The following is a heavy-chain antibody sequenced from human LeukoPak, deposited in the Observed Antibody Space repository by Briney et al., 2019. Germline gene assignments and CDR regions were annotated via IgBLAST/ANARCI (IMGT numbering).Heavy chain of an antibody. V-gene: IGHV3-23*01. CDR3: AKYKGGLQHNYCMVV. D-gene: IGHD5-24*01. CDR2: MSGSSGKT. CDR1: GFTFSSFA. Sequence: GGSLRLSCAASGFTFSSFAMSWVRQAPGKGLEWVSGMSGSSGKTYYADSVKGRFTISRDNSKNTLYLQMNSLRAEDTAVYYCAKYKGGLQHNYCMVVWGKGTTVAVSS. J-gene: IGHJ6*03.